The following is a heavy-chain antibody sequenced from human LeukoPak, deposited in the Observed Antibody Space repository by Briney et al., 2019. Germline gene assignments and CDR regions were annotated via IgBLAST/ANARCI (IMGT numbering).Heavy chain of an antibody. CDR3: AREAYCCGGSCYDVDY. CDR2: ISSGSNYI. Sequence: GGSLRLSCAASGFTFSSYSMNWVRQAPGKGLEWVSSISSGSNYIYYADSLKGRFTISRDNARNSLYLQMNSLRAEDTAVYYCAREAYCCGGSCYDVDYWGQGTLVTVAS. V-gene: IGHV3-21*03. J-gene: IGHJ4*02. CDR1: GFTFSSYS. D-gene: IGHD2-15*01.